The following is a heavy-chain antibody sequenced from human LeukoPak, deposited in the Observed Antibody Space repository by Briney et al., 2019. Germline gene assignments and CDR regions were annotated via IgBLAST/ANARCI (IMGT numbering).Heavy chain of an antibody. CDR1: GFTFSSYA. CDR2: ISYDGSNK. Sequence: PGRSLRLSCAASGFTFSSYAMHWVCQAPGKGLEWVAVISYDGSNKYYADSVKGRFTISRDNSKNTLYLQMNSLRAEDTAVYYCARGPGLLDYWGQGTLVTVSS. J-gene: IGHJ4*02. V-gene: IGHV3-30*04. D-gene: IGHD2-21*02. CDR3: ARGPGLLDY.